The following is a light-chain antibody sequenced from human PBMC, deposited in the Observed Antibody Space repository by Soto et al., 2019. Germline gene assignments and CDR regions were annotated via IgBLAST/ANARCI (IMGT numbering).Light chain of an antibody. CDR3: SSHTTASTIYV. V-gene: IGLV2-14*01. J-gene: IGLJ1*01. CDR1: SNDIGTYNY. CDR2: EVS. Sequence: QSALTQPASVSGSPGQSINISCTGTSNDIGTYNYVSWYQQHPGKTPKLMIYEVSNRPSGISSRFSGSKSGNTASLSIAGLRAEDEADYHCSSHTTASTIYVFGSGTKLTVL.